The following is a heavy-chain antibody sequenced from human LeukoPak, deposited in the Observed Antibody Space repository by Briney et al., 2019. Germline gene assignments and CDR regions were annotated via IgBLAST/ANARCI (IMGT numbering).Heavy chain of an antibody. CDR3: ARDRAVAGLFDY. Sequence: GGFLRLSCAASGFTFSSYFLTWVRQAPGKGLEWVANINQDGTEKQYVDSVKGRFTISRDNAKNSLYLQMNSLRAEDTAVYYCARDRAVAGLFDYWGQGTLVTVSS. V-gene: IGHV3-7*01. J-gene: IGHJ4*02. CDR2: INQDGTEK. CDR1: GFTFSSYF. D-gene: IGHD6-19*01.